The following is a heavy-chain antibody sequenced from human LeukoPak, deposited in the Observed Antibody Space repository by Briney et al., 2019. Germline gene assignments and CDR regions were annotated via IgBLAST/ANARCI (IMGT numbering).Heavy chain of an antibody. V-gene: IGHV3-11*01. CDR3: ARGGVDYYGSGTYYLMYYFDY. D-gene: IGHD3-10*01. J-gene: IGHJ4*02. CDR2: ISRSGSTK. CDR1: GFTFSDYN. Sequence: PGGSLRLSCAASGFTFSDYNMRWIRQAPGKGLEWVSSISRSGSTKYYADSVKGRFTISRDDPHNTLYLQMNSLRAEDTAVYFCARGGVDYYGSGTYYLMYYFDYWGQGALVTVSS.